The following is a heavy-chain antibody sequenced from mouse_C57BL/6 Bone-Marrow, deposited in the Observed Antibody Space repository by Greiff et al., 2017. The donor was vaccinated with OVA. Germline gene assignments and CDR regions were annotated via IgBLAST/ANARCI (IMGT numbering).Heavy chain of an antibody. Sequence: EVQLQQSGPELVKPGASVKISCKASGYSFTGYYMNWVKQSPEKSLEWIGEINPSTGGTTYNQKFKAKATLTVDKSSSTAYMQLKSLTSEDSAVYYWARSNGIYYGSSYRYFDVWGTGTTVTVSS. D-gene: IGHD1-1*01. V-gene: IGHV1-42*01. CDR3: ARSNGIYYGSSYRYFDV. CDR1: GYSFTGYY. CDR2: INPSTGGT. J-gene: IGHJ1*03.